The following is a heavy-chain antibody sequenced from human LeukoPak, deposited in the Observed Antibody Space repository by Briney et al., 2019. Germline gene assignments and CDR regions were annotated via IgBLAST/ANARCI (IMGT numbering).Heavy chain of an antibody. J-gene: IGHJ4*02. Sequence: GGSLRLSCAASGFTFSSHWMHWVRQAPGKGLVWVSRINSDGSSTTYADSVKGRFTVSRDNAKNTLYLQMNSLRAEDTAVCYCARLSCSSTSCSTYDYWGQGTLVTVSS. CDR3: ARLSCSSTSCSTYDY. CDR1: GFTFSSHW. V-gene: IGHV3-74*01. CDR2: INSDGSST. D-gene: IGHD2-2*01.